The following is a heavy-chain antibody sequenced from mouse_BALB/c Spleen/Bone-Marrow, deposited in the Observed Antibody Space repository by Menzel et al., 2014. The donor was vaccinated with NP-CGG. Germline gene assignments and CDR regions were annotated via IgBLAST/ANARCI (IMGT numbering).Heavy chain of an antibody. CDR3: ARNFGLAWFAY. J-gene: IGHJ3*01. Sequence: VKLMESGPGLVQPSQSLSITCTDSGFSLTSYGVHWVRQSPGKGLEWLGVIWSGGSTDYNAAFISRLSISKDNSKSQVFFKMNSLQANDTAIYYCARNFGLAWFAYWGQGTLVTVTA. CDR1: GFSLTSYG. D-gene: IGHD4-1*01. CDR2: IWSGGST. V-gene: IGHV2-2*02.